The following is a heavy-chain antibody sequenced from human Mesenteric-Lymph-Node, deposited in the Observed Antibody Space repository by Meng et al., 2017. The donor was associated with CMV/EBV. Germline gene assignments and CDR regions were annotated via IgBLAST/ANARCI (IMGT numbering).Heavy chain of an antibody. CDR1: GYSFTSYW. J-gene: IGHJ6*02. V-gene: IGHV5-51*01. D-gene: IGHD3-3*01. Sequence: KVSCKGSGYSFTSYWIGWVRQMPGKGLEGMGIIYPGDSDTRYSPSFQGQVTISADKSISTAYLQWSSLKASDTAMYYCARSRYDFWSGYYGMDVWGQGTTVTVSS. CDR3: ARSRYDFWSGYYGMDV. CDR2: IYPGDSDT.